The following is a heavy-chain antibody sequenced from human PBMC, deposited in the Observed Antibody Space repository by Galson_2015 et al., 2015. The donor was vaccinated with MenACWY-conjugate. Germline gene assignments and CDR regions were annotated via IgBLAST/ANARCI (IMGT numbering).Heavy chain of an antibody. V-gene: IGHV7-4-1*02. Sequence: SVKVSCKASGYTFTHYAISWVRQAAGQGLERIGWVNTNTGNPTYAQGFTGRFVFSLDTSVSPAYLQISSLKAEDTAVYYCATLGTTVTTFDYWGQGTLVTVSS. J-gene: IGHJ4*02. CDR2: VNTNTGNP. D-gene: IGHD4-17*01. CDR3: ATLGTTVTTFDY. CDR1: GYTFTHYA.